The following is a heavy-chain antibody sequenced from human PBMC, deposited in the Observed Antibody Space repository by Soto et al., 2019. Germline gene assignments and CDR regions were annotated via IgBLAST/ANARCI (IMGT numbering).Heavy chain of an antibody. CDR3: ARKGYGDYGGMDV. D-gene: IGHD4-17*01. Sequence: GGSLRLSCAASGFTFGYYWMSWVRQAPGKGLEWVSSMSSSSSYIYYADSVKGRFTISRDNAKNSLYLQMNSLRAEDTAVYYCARKGYGDYGGMDVWGQGTTVTVSS. V-gene: IGHV3-21*01. CDR1: GFTFGYYW. CDR2: MSSSSSYI. J-gene: IGHJ6*02.